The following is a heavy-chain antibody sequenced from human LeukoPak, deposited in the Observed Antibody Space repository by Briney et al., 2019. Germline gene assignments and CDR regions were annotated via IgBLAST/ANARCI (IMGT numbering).Heavy chain of an antibody. D-gene: IGHD4-17*01. J-gene: IGHJ5*02. Sequence: SVKVSCKASGGTFSSYAISWVRQAPGQGLEWMGRIIPILGIANYAQKFQGRVTITADKSTSTAYMELSSLRPEDTAVYYCASSLDYGDYQNWFDPWGQGTLVTVSS. CDR2: IIPILGIA. V-gene: IGHV1-69*04. CDR1: GGTFSSYA. CDR3: ASSLDYGDYQNWFDP.